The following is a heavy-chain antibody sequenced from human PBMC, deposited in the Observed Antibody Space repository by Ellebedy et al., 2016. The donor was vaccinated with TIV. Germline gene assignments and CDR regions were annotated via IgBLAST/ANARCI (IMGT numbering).Heavy chain of an antibody. CDR3: ARDVTDDYGDGGFDY. J-gene: IGHJ4*02. CDR2: ISSSSSTI. Sequence: GGSLRLXXAASEFAFNSYSMNWVRQAPGKGLEWVSYISSSSSTIYYADSVKGRFTISRDNAKNSLYLQMNSLRDEDTAVYYCARDVTDDYGDGGFDYWGQGTLVTVSS. V-gene: IGHV3-48*02. D-gene: IGHD4-17*01. CDR1: EFAFNSYS.